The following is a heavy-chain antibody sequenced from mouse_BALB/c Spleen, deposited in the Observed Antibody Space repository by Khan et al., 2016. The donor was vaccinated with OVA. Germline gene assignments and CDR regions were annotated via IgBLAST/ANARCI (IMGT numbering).Heavy chain of an antibody. J-gene: IGHJ2*01. CDR1: GYTFPSSW. V-gene: IGHV1-5*01. D-gene: IGHD2-1*01. CDR2: IYPGNSET. Sequence: VQLQQSGTVLVRPGASVKMSCKASGYTFPSSWMHWINQRPGQGLEWIGAIYPGNSETTYNQRFKGPAKLTAFTSTSHAYMELNSLTNEYSAVYYCTRNGFGNYERWDHWGQGTTLTVSS. CDR3: TRNGFGNYERWDH.